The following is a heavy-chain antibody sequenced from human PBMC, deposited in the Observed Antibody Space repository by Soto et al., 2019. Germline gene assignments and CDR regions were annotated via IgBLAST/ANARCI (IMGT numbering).Heavy chain of an antibody. CDR3: ARGGGVGVAGSAAFEM. V-gene: IGHV1-2*02. Sequence: QLHLVQSGAVVKKPGASVTVSCSASGYPVTAYYMHWVRQAPGRGLEWMGGINPATGAAKYTQTFQGGVTMPRDTSTGTVFMELSGLTSEDTAVFYCARGGGVGVAGSAAFEMWGQGTLVTVSS. CDR1: GYPVTAYY. CDR2: INPATGAA. D-gene: IGHD3-3*01. J-gene: IGHJ3*02.